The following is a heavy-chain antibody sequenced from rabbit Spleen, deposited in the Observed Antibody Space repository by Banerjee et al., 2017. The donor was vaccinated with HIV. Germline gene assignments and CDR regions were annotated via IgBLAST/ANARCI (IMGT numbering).Heavy chain of an antibody. CDR3: ARDGAGGSYFAL. CDR1: GFSFSSSYW. D-gene: IGHD8-1*01. Sequence: QSLEESGGDLVKPGASLTLTCTASGFSFSSSYWICWVRQAPGKGLEWIACIDAGSSGTTYYASWAKGRFTISRSTSLATVTLQMTSLTAADTATYFCARDGAGGSYFALWGQGTLVTVS. V-gene: IGHV1S40*01. J-gene: IGHJ4*01. CDR2: IDAGSSGTT.